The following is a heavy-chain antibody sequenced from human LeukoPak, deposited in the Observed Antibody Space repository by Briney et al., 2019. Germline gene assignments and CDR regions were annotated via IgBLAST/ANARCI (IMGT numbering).Heavy chain of an antibody. CDR1: GFTFTNYD. J-gene: IGHJ4*02. D-gene: IGHD6-19*01. CDR3: VRGGSGWYYFDY. CDR2: SGIAGDT. V-gene: IGHV3-13*04. Sequence: PGGSLRLSCVASGFTFTNYDMHWVRQVTGKGLEWISASGIAGDTYYPGSVRGRFTISRENAKNSLYLQMNSLRDGGTAVYYCVRGGSGWYYFDYWGQGTLVTVSS.